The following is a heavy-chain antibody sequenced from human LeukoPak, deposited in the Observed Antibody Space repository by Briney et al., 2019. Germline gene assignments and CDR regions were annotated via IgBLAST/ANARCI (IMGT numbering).Heavy chain of an antibody. J-gene: IGHJ4*02. CDR1: GFTFSSYA. D-gene: IGHD3-9*01. CDR2: ISGSGGST. Sequence: GGSLRLSCAASGFTFSSYAMSWVRQAPGKGLEWVSAISGSGGSTYYADSVEGRFTISRDNSKNTLYLQMNSLRAEDTAVYYCAKDPEGGYDILTGYYMDYWGQGTLVTVSS. V-gene: IGHV3-23*01. CDR3: AKDPEGGYDILTGYYMDY.